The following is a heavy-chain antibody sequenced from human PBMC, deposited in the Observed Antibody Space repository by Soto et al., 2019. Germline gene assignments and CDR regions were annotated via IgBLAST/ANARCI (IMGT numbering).Heavy chain of an antibody. V-gene: IGHV1-69*01. D-gene: IGHD2-15*01. CDR1: GGTFSSYP. Sequence: PVKVSCKASGGTFSSYPIGCVRQAPGQGLEWMGGIIPIFGTANYAQKFQGRVTITADESTSTAYMELSSLRSEDTALYYGASVVVVAAYFDYLVQGTLVTVSS. CDR3: ASVVVVAAYFDY. J-gene: IGHJ4*02. CDR2: IIPIFGTA.